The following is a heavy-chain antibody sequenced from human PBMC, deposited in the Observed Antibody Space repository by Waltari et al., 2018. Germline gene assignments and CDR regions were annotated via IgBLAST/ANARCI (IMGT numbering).Heavy chain of an antibody. CDR2: ISGSGGST. CDR1: GFTFSSYA. J-gene: IGHJ3*02. V-gene: IGHV3-23*01. CDR3: AKDLKGYCSGGSCLDAFDI. Sequence: EVQLLESGGGLVQPGGSLRLSCAASGFTFSSYAMSWVRQAPAQGLEWVSAISGSGGSTYYADSVKGRFTISRDNSKNTLYLQMNSLRAEDTAVYYCAKDLKGYCSGGSCLDAFDIWGQGTMVTVSS. D-gene: IGHD2-15*01.